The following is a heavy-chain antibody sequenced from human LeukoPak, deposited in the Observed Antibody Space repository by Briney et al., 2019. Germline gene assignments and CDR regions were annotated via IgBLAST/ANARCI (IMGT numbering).Heavy chain of an antibody. J-gene: IGHJ3*02. CDR2: IYHSGST. CDR1: GGSISSSNW. CDR3: AREQTPQRYSYGNHDAFDI. V-gene: IGHV4-4*02. D-gene: IGHD5-18*01. Sequence: SETLSLTCAVSGGSISSSNWWSWVRQPPGKGLEWIGEIYHSGSTNYNPSLKSRVTISVDKSKNQFSLKLSSVTAADTAVYYCAREQTPQRYSYGNHDAFDIWGQGTMVTVSS.